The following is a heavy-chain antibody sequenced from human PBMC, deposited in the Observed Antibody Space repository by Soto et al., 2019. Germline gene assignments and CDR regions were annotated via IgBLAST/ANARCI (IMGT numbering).Heavy chain of an antibody. CDR2: IYTSGST. D-gene: IGHD1-26*01. Sequence: ELLSLIGSDAGGPMSRHYWNSIRQPAGKGLELIGRIYTSGSTNYNPSLKSRVTMSVDTSKNQFYLKMSSVTAADTAVYYCARVRGEVLGSWFDPWGQGTLVSVSS. J-gene: IGHJ5*02. CDR1: GGPMSRHY. CDR3: ARVRGEVLGSWFDP. V-gene: IGHV4-4*07.